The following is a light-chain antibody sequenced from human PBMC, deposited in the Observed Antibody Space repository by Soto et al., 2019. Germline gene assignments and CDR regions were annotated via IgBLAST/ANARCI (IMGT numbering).Light chain of an antibody. CDR3: QQFNSYSPGA. V-gene: IGKV1-5*01. Sequence: DIQLTQSPSTLSASDGDRVTNTFRASQTISRWLAWYQQNPGKAPNLLIYDAASLEVGVPARFSGSGSGTEFTLTISSLQPDDFATYYCQQFNSYSPGAFGQRAKVDIK. CDR2: DAA. J-gene: IGKJ1*01. CDR1: QTISRW.